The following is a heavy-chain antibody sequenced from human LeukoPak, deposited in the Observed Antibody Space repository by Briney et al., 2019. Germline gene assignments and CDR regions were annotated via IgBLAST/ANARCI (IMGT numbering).Heavy chain of an antibody. V-gene: IGHV1-69*04. J-gene: IGHJ4*02. D-gene: IGHD3-3*02. CDR2: IIPILGIE. CDR3: ATISRADFDY. Sequence: SGKVSCKAAGGTFSSYAISWVRQAPGQGLEWMGRIIPILGIENYAQKFQGRVTITADKSTSTAYMELSSLRSEDTAVYYCATISRADFDYCGQGTLVTVSS. CDR1: GGTFSSYA.